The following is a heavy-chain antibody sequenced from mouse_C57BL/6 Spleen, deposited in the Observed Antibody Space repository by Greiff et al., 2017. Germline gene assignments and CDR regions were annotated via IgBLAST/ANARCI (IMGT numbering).Heavy chain of an antibody. J-gene: IGHJ2*01. CDR1: GYAFSSSW. CDR2: IYPGDGDT. Sequence: VKVVESGPELVKPGASVKISCKASGYAFSSSWMNWVKQRPGKGLEWIGRIYPGDGDTNYNGKFKGNATLTADNSSSTAYMQLSSLTSEDSAVSFCAKTAQSTFDYWGQGTTLTVSS. V-gene: IGHV1-82*01. CDR3: AKTAQSTFDY. D-gene: IGHD3-2*02.